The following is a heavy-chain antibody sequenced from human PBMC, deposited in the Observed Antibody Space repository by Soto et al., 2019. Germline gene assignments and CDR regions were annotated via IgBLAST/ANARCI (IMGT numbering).Heavy chain of an antibody. J-gene: IGHJ6*01. Sequence: QVQLQESGPGLVKPSETLSLTCTVPGGSISSYYWNWIRQPPGKGLEYIGYVYYTGTTNYNPYLKRRVTISVEPSKGQVSLRLTAVTAADPAVYYCARARFNWNDGHFYGMDVWGPGTTVTVSS. CDR2: VYYTGTT. CDR1: GGSISSYY. D-gene: IGHD1-20*01. CDR3: ARARFNWNDGHFYGMDV. V-gene: IGHV4-59*01.